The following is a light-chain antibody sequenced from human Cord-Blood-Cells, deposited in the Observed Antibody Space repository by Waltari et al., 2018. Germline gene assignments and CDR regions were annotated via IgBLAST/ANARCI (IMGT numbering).Light chain of an antibody. J-gene: IGLJ3*02. CDR2: DVS. V-gene: IGLV2-14*01. CDR3: SSYTSSSTRV. Sequence: QSALTQPASVSGSPGQSLTISCTGTSSDVGGYNEVPWYQQHPGKAPNLMIYDVSNRPSGVSNRFSGSKSGNTASLTISGLQAEVEADYYCSSYTSSSTRVFGGGTKLTVL. CDR1: SSDVGGYNE.